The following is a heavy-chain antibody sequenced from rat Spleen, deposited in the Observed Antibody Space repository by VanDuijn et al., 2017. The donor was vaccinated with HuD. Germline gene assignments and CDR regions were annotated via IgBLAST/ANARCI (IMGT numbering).Heavy chain of an antibody. Sequence: EVQLVESGGGLVQPGRSLKLSCAASGFTFSDYAVAWVRQAPKKGLEWVATIIYDATTYSRDSARGRYTISRDNAKSTLYMQMDGLRYEDTATYYCTPYEGGSACWGQGTLVTVSS. J-gene: IGHJ3*01. CDR1: GFTFSDYA. CDR2: IIYDATT. CDR3: TPYEGGSAC. V-gene: IGHV5-17*01. D-gene: IGHD1-11*01.